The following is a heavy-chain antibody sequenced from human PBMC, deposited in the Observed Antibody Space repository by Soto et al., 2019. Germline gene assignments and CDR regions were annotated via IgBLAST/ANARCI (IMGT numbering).Heavy chain of an antibody. J-gene: IGHJ6*03. D-gene: IGHD3-9*01. CDR3: ARVASGYDILTGYDRNYYYYMDV. CDR2: ISAYNGNT. Sequence: ASVKVSCKASGYTVTSYGISWVRQAPGQGLEWMGWISAYNGNTNYAQKLQGRVNMATDTATSTAYMELRSLRSDDTAVYYCARVASGYDILTGYDRNYYYYMDVWGKGTTVTVSS. CDR1: GYTVTSYG. V-gene: IGHV1-18*01.